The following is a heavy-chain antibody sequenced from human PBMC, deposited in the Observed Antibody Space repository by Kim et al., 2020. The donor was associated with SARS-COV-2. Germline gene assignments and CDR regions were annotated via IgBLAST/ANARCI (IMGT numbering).Heavy chain of an antibody. CDR1: GFSVSVTY. V-gene: IGHV3-66*01. Sequence: GGSLRLSCAASGFSVSVTYMSWVRQAPARGLGRVSVLYTGGSSYYADSVKGSFIISRDDSENTLYLRMNSLSAEDTAVYFCASVVAEIRDYYYMDVWGKG. CDR2: LYTGGSS. J-gene: IGHJ6*03. CDR3: ASVVAEIRDYYYMDV. D-gene: IGHD2-15*01.